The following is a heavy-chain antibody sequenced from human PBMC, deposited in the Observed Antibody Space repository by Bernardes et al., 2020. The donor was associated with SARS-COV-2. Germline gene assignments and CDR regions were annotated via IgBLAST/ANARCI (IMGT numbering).Heavy chain of an antibody. Sequence: APGKVLAFVSAISGSGGSTYYADSVKGRFTISRDNSKNPLYLQMNSLRASDTAVYSCARGIQGFDYWGQGTLVTVSS. J-gene: IGHJ4*02. CDR3: ARGIQGFDY. CDR2: ISGSGGST. V-gene: IGHV3-23*01.